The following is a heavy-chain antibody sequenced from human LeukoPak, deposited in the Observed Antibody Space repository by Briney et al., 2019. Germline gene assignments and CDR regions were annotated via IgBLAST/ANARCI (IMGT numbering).Heavy chain of an antibody. CDR3: ARGPRYYYDSSGYSYFDY. CDR2: IKQDGSEK. Sequence: GGSLRLSCVASGFSFSTYWMSWVRQAPGKGLEWVANIKQDGSEKYYVDSVKGRFTISRDNAKNSLYLQMNSLRAEDTAVYYCARGPRYYYDSSGYSYFDYWGQGTLVTVSS. J-gene: IGHJ4*02. V-gene: IGHV3-7*01. D-gene: IGHD3-22*01. CDR1: GFSFSTYW.